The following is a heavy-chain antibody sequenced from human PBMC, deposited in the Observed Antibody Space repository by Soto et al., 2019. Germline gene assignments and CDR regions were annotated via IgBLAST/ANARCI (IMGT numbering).Heavy chain of an antibody. CDR3: ARSPYTNSGYYFDY. CDR2: ISTYNGNT. D-gene: IGHD3-16*01. J-gene: IGHJ4*02. CDR1: GYTFTMYG. Sequence: QVQLVQSGAEVKKPGASVKVSCKTSGYTFTMYGISWVRQAPEQGLEWMGWISTYNGNTNSAQKFQGRVTMTTDTSTSTAYMELRSLRSDDTAVYYCARSPYTNSGYYFDYWGQGTLVTVSS. V-gene: IGHV1-18*01.